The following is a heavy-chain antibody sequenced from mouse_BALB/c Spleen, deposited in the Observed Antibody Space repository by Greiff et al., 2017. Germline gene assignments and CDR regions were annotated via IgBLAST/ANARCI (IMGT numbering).Heavy chain of an antibody. CDR2: IRSKSNNYAT. CDR1: GFTFNTYA. J-gene: IGHJ4*01. CDR3: VRHRGFDRERGAMDY. Sequence: EVNVVESGGGLVQPKGSLKLSCAASGFTFNTYAMNWVRQAPGKGLEWVARIRSKSNNYATYYADSVKDRFTISRDDSQSMLYLQMNNLKTEDTAMYYCVRHRGFDRERGAMDYWGQGTSVTVSS. V-gene: IGHV10-1*02. D-gene: IGHD3-1*01.